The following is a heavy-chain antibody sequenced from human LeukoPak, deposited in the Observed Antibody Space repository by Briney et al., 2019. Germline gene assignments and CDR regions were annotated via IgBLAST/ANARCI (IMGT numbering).Heavy chain of an antibody. J-gene: IGHJ4*02. CDR3: AKDSSGWHPLEFDY. CDR1: GFTFSSYS. D-gene: IGHD6-19*01. Sequence: GGSLRLSCAASGFTFSSYSMNWVRQAPGKGLEWVSGISGSGGSTYYADSVKGRFTISRDNSKNTLYLQMNSLRAEDTAVYYCAKDSSGWHPLEFDYWGQGTLVTVSS. CDR2: ISGSGGST. V-gene: IGHV3-23*01.